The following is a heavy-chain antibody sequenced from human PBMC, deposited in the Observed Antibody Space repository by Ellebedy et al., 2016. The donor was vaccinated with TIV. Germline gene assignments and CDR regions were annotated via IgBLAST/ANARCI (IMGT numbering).Heavy chain of an antibody. J-gene: IGHJ6*02. CDR3: ARGAPEPNHYYYYYGMDV. V-gene: IGHV4-61*01. CDR2: IYYSGST. D-gene: IGHD1-14*01. Sequence: SETLSLTXTVSGGSVSSGSYYWSWIRQPPGKGLEWIGYIYYSGSTNYNPSLKSRVTISVDTSKNQFSLKLSSVTAADTAVYYCARGAPEPNHYYYYYGMDVWGQGTTVTVSS. CDR1: GGSVSSGSYY.